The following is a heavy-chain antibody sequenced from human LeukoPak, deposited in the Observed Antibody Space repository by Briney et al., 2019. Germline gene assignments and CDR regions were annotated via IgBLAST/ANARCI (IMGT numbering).Heavy chain of an antibody. V-gene: IGHV3-43*01. Sequence: GGSLRLSCAAFGFTFDDYSIHWVRQAPGKGLEWVSLINKDGDTTYYADSVRGRFTISRDNRQDSLFLQMNSLRTEDTALYYCAKEARGSKWTGFDYWGQGTLVTVSS. D-gene: IGHD6-13*01. CDR1: GFTFDDYS. J-gene: IGHJ4*02. CDR2: INKDGDTT. CDR3: AKEARGSKWTGFDY.